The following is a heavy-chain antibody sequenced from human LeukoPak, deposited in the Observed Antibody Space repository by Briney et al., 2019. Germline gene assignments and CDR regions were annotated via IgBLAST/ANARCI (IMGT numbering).Heavy chain of an antibody. CDR1: GDSVSKNIAA. D-gene: IGHD3-16*01. V-gene: IGHV6-1*01. CDR2: TYYRSKWYS. CDR3: ARDWGDGAGYDY. J-gene: IGHJ4*02. Sequence: SQTLSLTCALSGDSVSKNIAAWNWIRQSPSRGLEWLGRTYYRSKWYSDYAPSVKSRITINPDTSKNQFSLHLRSVTPEDTAVYYCARDWGDGAGYDYWGQGTLVTVSS.